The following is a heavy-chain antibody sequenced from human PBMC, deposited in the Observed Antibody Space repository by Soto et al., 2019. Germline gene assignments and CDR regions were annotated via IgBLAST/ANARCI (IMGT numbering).Heavy chain of an antibody. D-gene: IGHD4-17*01. Sequence: GGSLRLSCAASGFTFSSYAMSWVRQAPGKGLEWVSAISGSGGSTYYADSVKDRFTISRDNSKNTLYLQMNSLRAEDTAVYYCAKDKWLTTVVTLDPSRPYYFDYWGQGTLVTVSS. CDR2: ISGSGGST. V-gene: IGHV3-23*01. CDR3: AKDKWLTTVVTLDPSRPYYFDY. J-gene: IGHJ4*02. CDR1: GFTFSSYA.